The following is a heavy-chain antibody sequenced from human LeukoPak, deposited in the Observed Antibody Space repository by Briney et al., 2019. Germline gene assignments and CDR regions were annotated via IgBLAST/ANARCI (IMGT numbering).Heavy chain of an antibody. D-gene: IGHD3-22*01. CDR2: INPSGGST. Sequence: GASVKVSCKASVYTCTIYYMHWVRQAPGQGLEWMGIINPSGGSTSYAQKFQGRVTMTRDTSTSTVYMELSSLRSEDTAVYYCARAGKSITVIVVVGAFDIWGQGTMVTVSS. CDR3: ARAGKSITVIVVVGAFDI. V-gene: IGHV1-46*01. J-gene: IGHJ3*02. CDR1: VYTCTIYY.